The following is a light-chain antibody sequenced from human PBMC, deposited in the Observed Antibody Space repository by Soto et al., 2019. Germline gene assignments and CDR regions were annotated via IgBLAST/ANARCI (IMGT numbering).Light chain of an antibody. CDR1: QSISTW. CDR2: KAS. CDR3: QEFHSYHWT. V-gene: IGKV1-5*03. J-gene: IGKJ1*01. Sequence: DIQMTQSPSTLSASVGDRVTITCRASQSISTWLAWYQQKPGKAPKLLIYKASSLESGVPSRFSGSGSGTEFTLTIRSLQPDEFATYSCQEFHSYHWTFGQGTKVEVK.